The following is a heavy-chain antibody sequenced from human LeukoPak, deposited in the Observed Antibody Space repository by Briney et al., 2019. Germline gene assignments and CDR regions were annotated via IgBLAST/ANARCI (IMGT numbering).Heavy chain of an antibody. J-gene: IGHJ4*02. V-gene: IGHV4-59*01. CDR2: IYYSGST. Sequence: PSETLSLTCTVSGGSISSYYWSWIRQPPGKGLEWIGYIYYSGSTNYNPSLKSRVTISVDTPKNQFSPKVSSVTAADTAVYYCARRTGYYDGFDYWGQGALVTVSS. CDR3: ARRTGYYDGFDY. CDR1: GGSISSYY. D-gene: IGHD3/OR15-3a*01.